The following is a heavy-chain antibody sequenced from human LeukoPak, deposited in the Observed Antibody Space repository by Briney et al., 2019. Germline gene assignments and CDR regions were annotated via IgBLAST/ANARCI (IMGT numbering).Heavy chain of an antibody. Sequence: GGSLRLSCAASGFTFSRYSMNWVRQTPEKGLEWVSYISGNSRTIYYVDSVKGRFTVSRDNAKNSLYLEMNSLRADDTAVYYCLTVVETTIAAFDIWGQGTMVTVSS. V-gene: IGHV3-48*04. CDR3: LTVVETTIAAFDI. CDR1: GFTFSRYS. J-gene: IGHJ3*02. D-gene: IGHD1-26*01. CDR2: ISGNSRTI.